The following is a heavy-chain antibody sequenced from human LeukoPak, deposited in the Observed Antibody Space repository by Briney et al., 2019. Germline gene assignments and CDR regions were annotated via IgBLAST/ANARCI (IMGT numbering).Heavy chain of an antibody. D-gene: IGHD6-13*01. CDR2: IRYDGSNK. J-gene: IGHJ4*02. Sequence: PGGSLRLSCAASGFTFSSYGMHWVRQAPGKGLEWVAFIRYDGSNKYYADSVKGRFTISRDNSKNTLYLQMNSLRAEDTAVYYCAKVGLIAAAGTVYYFDYWGQGTLVTVSS. CDR3: AKVGLIAAAGTVYYFDY. V-gene: IGHV3-30*02. CDR1: GFTFSSYG.